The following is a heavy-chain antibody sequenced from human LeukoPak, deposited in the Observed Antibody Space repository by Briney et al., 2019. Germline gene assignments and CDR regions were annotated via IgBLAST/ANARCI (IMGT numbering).Heavy chain of an antibody. CDR3: ATRLTVYFDY. CDR1: GYTLTELS. D-gene: IGHD4-17*01. Sequence: ASVKVSCKVSGYTLTELSMHWVRQAPGKGLEWMGGFDPEDGETIYAQKSQGRVTMTEDTSTDTAYMELSSLRSEDAAVYYCATRLTVYFDYWGQGTLVTVSS. J-gene: IGHJ4*02. CDR2: FDPEDGET. V-gene: IGHV1-24*01.